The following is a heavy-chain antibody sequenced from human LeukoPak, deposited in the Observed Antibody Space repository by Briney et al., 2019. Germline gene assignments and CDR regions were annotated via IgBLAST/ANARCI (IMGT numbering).Heavy chain of an antibody. V-gene: IGHV3-21*01. CDR1: GFTFSSYS. CDR3: VRDLKAYSGIDV. J-gene: IGHJ6*02. CDR2: ISSSSSYI. Sequence: GGSLRLSCAASGFTFSSYSMNWVRQAPGKGLEWVSSISSSSSYIYYADSVKGRFTISRDNAKNSLYLQMNSLRAEDTAVYYCVRDLKAYSGIDVWGQGTTVTVSS.